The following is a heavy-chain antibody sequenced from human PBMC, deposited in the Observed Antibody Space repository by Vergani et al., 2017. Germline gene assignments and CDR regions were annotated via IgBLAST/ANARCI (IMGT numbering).Heavy chain of an antibody. CDR3: ARDKRYCSGDDCYRNWFDP. J-gene: IGHJ5*02. CDR1: GGSISSYF. CDR2: IYYSVRT. V-gene: IGHV4-59*01. D-gene: IGHD2-15*01. Sequence: QVQLQESGPGLVKPSETLSLTCTVSGGSISSYFWSSIRQPPGKGLEWIGYIYYSVRTHHNPSLKSRLTISVDTSKNLFSLKLSSVTAADTAVYYCARDKRYCSGDDCYRNWFDPWGQGTLVTVSS.